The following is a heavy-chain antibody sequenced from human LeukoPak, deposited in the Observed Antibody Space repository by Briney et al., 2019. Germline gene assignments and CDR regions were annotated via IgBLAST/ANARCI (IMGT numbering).Heavy chain of an antibody. D-gene: IGHD5-24*01. V-gene: IGHV3-48*04. Sequence: GGSLRLSCAASGFTFSSYSMNWVRQAPGKGLEWVSYISSSSSTIYYADSVKGRFTISRDNAKNSLYLQMNSLRAEDTAVYYCARAGRWLQFAATMDVWGKGTTVTVSS. CDR2: ISSSSSTI. CDR3: ARAGRWLQFAATMDV. CDR1: GFTFSSYS. J-gene: IGHJ6*03.